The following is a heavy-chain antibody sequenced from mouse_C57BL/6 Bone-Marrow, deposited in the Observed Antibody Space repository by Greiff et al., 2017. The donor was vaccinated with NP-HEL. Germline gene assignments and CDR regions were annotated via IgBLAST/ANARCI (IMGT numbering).Heavy chain of an antibody. J-gene: IGHJ4*01. Sequence: QVQLQQSGAELVKPGASVKLSCKASGYTFTSYWMHWVKQRPGQGLEWIGMIHPNSGSTNYNEKFKSKATLPVDKSSSTAYMQLSSLTSEDSAVYYCARSDGNYDAMDYWGQGTSVTVSS. V-gene: IGHV1-64*01. CDR1: GYTFTSYW. D-gene: IGHD2-1*01. CDR3: ARSDGNYDAMDY. CDR2: IHPNSGST.